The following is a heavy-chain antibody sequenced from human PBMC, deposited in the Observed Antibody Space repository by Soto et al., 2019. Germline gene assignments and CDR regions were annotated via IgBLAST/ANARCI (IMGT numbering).Heavy chain of an antibody. CDR1: GFTFSSYG. Sequence: PGGSLRLSCAASGFTFSSYGMHWVRQAPGKGLEWVAVIWYDGSNKYYADSVKGRFTISRDNSKNTLYLQMNSLRAEDTAVYYCAREQLTNWFDPWGQGTLVTSPQ. CDR2: IWYDGSNK. V-gene: IGHV3-33*01. D-gene: IGHD5-18*01. J-gene: IGHJ5*02. CDR3: AREQLTNWFDP.